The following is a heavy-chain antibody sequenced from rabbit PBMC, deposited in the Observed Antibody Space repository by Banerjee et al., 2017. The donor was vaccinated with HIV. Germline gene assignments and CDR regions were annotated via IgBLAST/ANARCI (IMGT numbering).Heavy chain of an antibody. CDR3: ARWWNGDSSYNL. J-gene: IGHJ4*01. CDR2: IDPVFGNT. CDR1: GFDFSSYG. D-gene: IGHD8-1*01. Sequence: QEQLVESGGGLVQPEGSLTLTCKASGFDFSSYGVSWVRQAPGKGLEWIGYIDPVFGNTYYASWAKGRFTISKTSSTTVTLQLTSLTAADTATYFCARWWNGDSSYNLWGPGTLVTVS. V-gene: IGHV1S45*01.